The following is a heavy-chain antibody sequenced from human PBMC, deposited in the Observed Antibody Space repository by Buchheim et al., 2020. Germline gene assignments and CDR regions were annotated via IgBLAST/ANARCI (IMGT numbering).Heavy chain of an antibody. CDR2: MNPNSGNT. D-gene: IGHD4-23*01. Sequence: QVQLVQSGAEVKKPGASVKVSCKASGYTFTSYDIIWVRQASGQGLEWMGWMNPNSGNTGYAQRFQGRVTMTRDASISTAYMELSSLRSEAMAVYFCARKSRWESYYYCGMDVWGQGTT. CDR3: ARKSRWESYYYCGMDV. CDR1: GYTFTSYD. V-gene: IGHV1-8*01. J-gene: IGHJ6*02.